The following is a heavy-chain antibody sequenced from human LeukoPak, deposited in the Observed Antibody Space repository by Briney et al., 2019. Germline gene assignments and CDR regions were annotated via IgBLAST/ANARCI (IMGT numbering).Heavy chain of an antibody. CDR2: ISSSSSYI. J-gene: IGHJ4*02. D-gene: IGHD6-19*01. CDR3: ARVGSGWGYFDY. Sequence: GGSLRLSCAASGFTFSSYSMNCVRQAPGKGLEWVSSISSSSSYIYYADSVKGRFTISRDNAKNSLYLQMNSLRAEDTAVYYCARVGSGWGYFDYWGQGTLVTVSS. V-gene: IGHV3-21*01. CDR1: GFTFSSYS.